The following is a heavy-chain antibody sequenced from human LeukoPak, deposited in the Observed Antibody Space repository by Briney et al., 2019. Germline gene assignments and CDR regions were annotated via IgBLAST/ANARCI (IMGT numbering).Heavy chain of an antibody. Sequence: GGSLRLSCAASGFTFSSYAMHWVRQAPGKGLEWVAVISYDGSNKYYADSVKGRFTISRDNSKNTLYLQMNSLRAEDTAVYYCAKEKITYYYDSSGYYYFDYWGQGTLVTVSS. J-gene: IGHJ4*02. CDR3: AKEKITYYYDSSGYYYFDY. V-gene: IGHV3-30*04. CDR2: ISYDGSNK. D-gene: IGHD3-22*01. CDR1: GFTFSSYA.